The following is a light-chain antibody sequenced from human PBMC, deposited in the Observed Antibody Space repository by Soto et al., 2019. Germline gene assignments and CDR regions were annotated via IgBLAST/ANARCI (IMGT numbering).Light chain of an antibody. CDR3: QQRSNLPLT. Sequence: EIVLTQSPATLSLSPGERATLSCRASQSVGSYLAWYQQKPGQAPRLLIYDASNRATGIPARFSGGGSGTDFTLTISSLEAEDFAVYYCQQRSNLPLTFGGGTKVESK. CDR2: DAS. CDR1: QSVGSY. J-gene: IGKJ4*01. V-gene: IGKV3-11*01.